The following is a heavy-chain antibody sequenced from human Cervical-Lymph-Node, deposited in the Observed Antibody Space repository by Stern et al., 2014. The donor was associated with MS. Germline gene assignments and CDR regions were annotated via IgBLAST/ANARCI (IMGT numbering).Heavy chain of an antibody. CDR1: GFSLRSGPMC. V-gene: IGHV2-70*01. CDR3: ARGLRDYGDYYFDS. D-gene: IGHD4-17*01. CDR2: LDRDDGK. J-gene: IGHJ4*02. Sequence: QVTLKESGPALVKPTQTLTLTCTFSGFSLRSGPMCVSWFRQFPGRALEWLALLDRDDGKYYNTSLKTRLTISKDTSKNQMVLTMTNMDPVDTATYFCARGLRDYGDYYFDSWGQGTLVTVSS.